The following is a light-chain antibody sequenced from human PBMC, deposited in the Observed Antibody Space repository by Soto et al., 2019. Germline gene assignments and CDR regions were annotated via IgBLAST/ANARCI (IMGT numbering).Light chain of an antibody. J-gene: IGKJ4*01. CDR3: QQYENVPLT. Sequence: DIQMTQSPSSLSASVGDRVTITCQASQDISKYLNWYQQKPGKAPKLLIYDASNLETGVPSKLSGRGSGTDFTFTISSLQPEDIATYYCQQYENVPLTFGGGTRVEIK. CDR2: DAS. CDR1: QDISKY. V-gene: IGKV1-33*01.